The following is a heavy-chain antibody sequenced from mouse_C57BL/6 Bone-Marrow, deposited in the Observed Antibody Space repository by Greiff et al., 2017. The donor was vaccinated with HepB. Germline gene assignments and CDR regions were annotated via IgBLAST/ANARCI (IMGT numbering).Heavy chain of an antibody. CDR3: ARLYYDGSSYLLWYFDV. D-gene: IGHD1-1*01. Sequence: VQLQQSGPELVKPGDSVKISCKASGYSFTGYFMNWVMQSHGKSLEWIGRINPYNGDTFYNQKFKGKATLTVDKSSSTAHMELRSLTSEDSAVYYCARLYYDGSSYLLWYFDVWGTGTTVTVSS. V-gene: IGHV1-20*01. J-gene: IGHJ1*03. CDR2: INPYNGDT. CDR1: GYSFTGYF.